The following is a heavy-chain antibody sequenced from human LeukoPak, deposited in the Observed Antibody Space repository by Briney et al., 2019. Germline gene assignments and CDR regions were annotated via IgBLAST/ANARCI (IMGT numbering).Heavy chain of an antibody. Sequence: PSGTLSLTCAVSGGSISSSNWWSWVRQPPGKGLEWIGEIYHSGSTNYNPSLKSRVIISIDTSKNQFSLKLTSMTAADTAVYYCARGGARGNWFDPWGQGTLVTVSS. V-gene: IGHV4-4*02. D-gene: IGHD1-26*01. J-gene: IGHJ5*02. CDR2: IYHSGST. CDR3: ARGGARGNWFDP. CDR1: GGSISSSNW.